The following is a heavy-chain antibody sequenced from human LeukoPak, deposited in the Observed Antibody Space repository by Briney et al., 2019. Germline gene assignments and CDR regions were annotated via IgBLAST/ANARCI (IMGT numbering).Heavy chain of an antibody. CDR2: ISNNGGRT. Sequence: GGSLRLSCAGSGFSFSSNTMSWVRLAPGRGLEWVSAISNNGGRTDYADSVKGRFTISRDNSKSTLYLHMDSLRAEDTAVYYCARDEDTSALSEYWGQGTLVTVSS. V-gene: IGHV3-23*01. CDR1: GFSFSSNT. CDR3: ARDEDTSALSEY. D-gene: IGHD2/OR15-2a*01. J-gene: IGHJ4*02.